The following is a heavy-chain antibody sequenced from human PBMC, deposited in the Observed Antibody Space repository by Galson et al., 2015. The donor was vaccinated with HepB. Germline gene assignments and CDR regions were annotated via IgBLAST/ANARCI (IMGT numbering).Heavy chain of an antibody. V-gene: IGHV3-66*01. CDR2: IYSGGST. CDR3: ARFGNYYDSSGLDY. D-gene: IGHD3-22*01. CDR1: GFTVSSNY. J-gene: IGHJ4*02. Sequence: SLRLSCAASGFTVSSNYMSWVRQAPGKGLEWVSVIYSGGSTYYADSVKGRFTISRDNSKNTLYLQMNSLRAEDTAVYYCARFGNYYDSSGLDYWGQGTLVTVSS.